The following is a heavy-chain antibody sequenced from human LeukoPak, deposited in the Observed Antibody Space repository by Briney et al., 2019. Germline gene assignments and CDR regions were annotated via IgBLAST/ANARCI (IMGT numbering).Heavy chain of an antibody. CDR3: ARVESSGSLSGFDY. CDR1: GGSISSYY. V-gene: IGHV4-59*01. Sequence: SETLSLTCTVPGGSISSYYWSWIRQPPGKGLEWIGYIYYSGSTNYNPSLKSRVTISVDTSKNQFSLKLSSVTAADTAVYYCARVESSGSLSGFDYWGQGTLVTVSS. D-gene: IGHD6-19*01. J-gene: IGHJ4*02. CDR2: IYYSGST.